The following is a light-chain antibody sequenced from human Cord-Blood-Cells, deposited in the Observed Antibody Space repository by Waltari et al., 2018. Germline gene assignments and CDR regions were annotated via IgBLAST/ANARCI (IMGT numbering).Light chain of an antibody. J-gene: IGLJ1*01. V-gene: IGLV2-14*01. CDR3: SSYTSSSTLV. CDR1: SRDGGGYNY. Sequence: QSALTQPASVSGSPGQSITISCTGTSRDGGGYNYVSWYKQHPGKAPKLMIYEFSNRPSGVSNRFSGSKSGNTASLTISGRQAEDEADYYCSSYTSSSTLVFGTGTKVTVL. CDR2: EFS.